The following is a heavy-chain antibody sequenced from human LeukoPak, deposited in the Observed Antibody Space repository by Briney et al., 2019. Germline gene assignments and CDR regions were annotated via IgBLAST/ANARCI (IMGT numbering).Heavy chain of an antibody. CDR3: AKESLPHRGYYFDS. CDR1: GFTFSAYA. CDR2: ISEDGGAR. Sequence: PGGSQRLSCAASGFTFSAYAMSWVRQAPGKGLEWVSAISEDGGARLYADSVKGRFTISRDNSENTVSLQVNSLRAGDTAVYFCAKESLPHRGYYFDSWGRGTLITVSS. D-gene: IGHD3-22*01. J-gene: IGHJ4*02. V-gene: IGHV3-23*01.